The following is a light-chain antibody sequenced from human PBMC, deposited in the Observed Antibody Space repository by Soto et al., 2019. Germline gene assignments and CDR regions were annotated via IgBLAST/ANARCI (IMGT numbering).Light chain of an antibody. J-gene: IGKJ4*01. Sequence: IVLTSSPYFQTVPKGEGATMNGKSSESVLSSPDNRHYLTWYQQRPGQPPRRLIYCASTRQSGVPARFSGSGSGTDFTLTICCLQAEDVATYYCLQYYSTPLTFGGGTKVDIK. CDR1: ESVLSSPDNRHY. V-gene: IGKV4-1*01. CDR3: LQYYSTPLT. CDR2: CAS.